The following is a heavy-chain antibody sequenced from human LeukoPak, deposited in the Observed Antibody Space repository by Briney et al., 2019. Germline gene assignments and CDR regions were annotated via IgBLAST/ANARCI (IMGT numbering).Heavy chain of an antibody. V-gene: IGHV3-23*01. D-gene: IGHD6-19*01. CDR3: AREQSGTRGWYTVDY. Sequence: GGSLRLSSAASGFTFSTYAITWVRQGPGKGLEWVSAVRPDGDRTYYANSVRGRFTISRENSKDTVYLQINGLRVEDTAAYYCAREQSGTRGWYTVDYWGQGTLVTVSS. CDR2: VRPDGDRT. CDR1: GFTFSTYA. J-gene: IGHJ4*02.